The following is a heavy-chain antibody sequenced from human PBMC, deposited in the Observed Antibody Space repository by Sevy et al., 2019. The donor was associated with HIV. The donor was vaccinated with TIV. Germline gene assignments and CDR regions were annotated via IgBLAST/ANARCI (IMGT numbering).Heavy chain of an antibody. V-gene: IGHV3-48*01. J-gene: IGHJ3*02. CDR3: ARDATVTTSDAFDI. CDR2: ISSSSSTI. Sequence: GESLKISCAASGFTFSSYSMNWVRQAPGKGLEWVSYISSSSSTIYYADSVKGRFTISRDNAKNSLYLQMNSLRAEDTDVYYCARDATVTTSDAFDIWGQGTMVTVSS. CDR1: GFTFSSYS. D-gene: IGHD4-17*01.